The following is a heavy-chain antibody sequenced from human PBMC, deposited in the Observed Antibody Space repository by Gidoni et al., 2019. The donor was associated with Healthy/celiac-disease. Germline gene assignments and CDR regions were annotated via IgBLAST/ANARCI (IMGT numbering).Heavy chain of an antibody. CDR1: GFSLSTSGMR. Sequence: QVTLKESGPALVQPTQTLKLTCTFSGFSLSTSGMRVSWIRQPPGKALEWLARIDWDDDKFYSTSLKTRLTISKDTSKNQVVLTMTNMDPVDTATYYCARTLDWDHDAFDIWGQGTMVTVSS. CDR2: IDWDDDK. J-gene: IGHJ3*02. CDR3: ARTLDWDHDAFDI. V-gene: IGHV2-70*04. D-gene: IGHD2-21*01.